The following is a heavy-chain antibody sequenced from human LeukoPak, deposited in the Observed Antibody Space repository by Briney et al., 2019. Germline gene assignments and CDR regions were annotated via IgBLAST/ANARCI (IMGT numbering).Heavy chain of an antibody. CDR1: GGSISSSNW. Sequence: SETLSLTCAVSGGSISSSNWWSWVRQPPGKGLEWIGEIYHSGSTNYNPSLKSRVTISVDKSKNQFSLKLSSVTAADTAVYYCARFPYDSSGYQDPFDYWGQGTLVTVSS. CDR2: IYHSGST. CDR3: ARFPYDSSGYQDPFDY. J-gene: IGHJ4*02. V-gene: IGHV4-4*02. D-gene: IGHD3-22*01.